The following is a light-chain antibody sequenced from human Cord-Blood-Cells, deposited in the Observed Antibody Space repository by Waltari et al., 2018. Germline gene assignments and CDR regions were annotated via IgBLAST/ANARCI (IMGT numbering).Light chain of an antibody. J-gene: IGLJ2*01. CDR3: SSYAGSNVV. Sequence: QSALTQPPSASGSPGQSVTIPCTGTSSDVGGYNYASWYQQPPGKAPKLMIYEVSKRPSGVPDRFSGSKSGNTASLTVSGLQAEDEADYYCSSYAGSNVVFGGGTKLTVL. CDR1: SSDVGGYNY. V-gene: IGLV2-8*01. CDR2: EVS.